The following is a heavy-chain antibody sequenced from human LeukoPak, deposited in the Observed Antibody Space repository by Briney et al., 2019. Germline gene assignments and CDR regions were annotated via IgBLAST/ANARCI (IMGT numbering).Heavy chain of an antibody. J-gene: IGHJ4*02. CDR1: GFTFSNAW. Sequence: PGGSLRLSCAASGFTFSNAWMSWVRQAPGKGLEWVGRIKSKTDGGTTDYAAPVKGRFAISRDDSKNTLYLQMNSLKTEDTAVYYCTTDRVSGYDRGSFDYWGQGTLITVSS. CDR2: IKSKTDGGTT. CDR3: TTDRVSGYDRGSFDY. V-gene: IGHV3-15*01. D-gene: IGHD5-12*01.